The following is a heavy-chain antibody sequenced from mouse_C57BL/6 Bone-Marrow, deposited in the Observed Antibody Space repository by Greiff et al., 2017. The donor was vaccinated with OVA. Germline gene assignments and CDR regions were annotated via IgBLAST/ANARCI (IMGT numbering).Heavy chain of an antibody. CDR3: AREYYYSSGD. CDR2: IYPGSGST. J-gene: IGHJ2*01. V-gene: IGHV1-55*01. CDR1: GYTFTSYW. D-gene: IGHD1-1*01. Sequence: QVQLQQPGAELVKPGASVKMSCKASGYTFTSYWITWVKQRPGQGLEWIGDIYPGSGSTNYNEKFKSKATLTVDTSSSTAYMQLSSLTSEDSADYYGAREYYYSSGDWGQGTTLTVSS.